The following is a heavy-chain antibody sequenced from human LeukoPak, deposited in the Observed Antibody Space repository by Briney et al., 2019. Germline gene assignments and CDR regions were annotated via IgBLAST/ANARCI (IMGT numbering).Heavy chain of an antibody. CDR3: ARGHYYGMDV. CDR1: GFTVSSNY. V-gene: IGHV3-21*01. CDR2: ISSSSSNYV. J-gene: IGHJ6*04. Sequence: GGSLRLSCAASGFTVSSNYMSWVRQAPGKGLEWVSSISSSSSNYVYYADSVKGRFTISRDNAKNSLYLQMNSLRAEDTAVYYCARGHYYGMDVWGKGTTVTISS.